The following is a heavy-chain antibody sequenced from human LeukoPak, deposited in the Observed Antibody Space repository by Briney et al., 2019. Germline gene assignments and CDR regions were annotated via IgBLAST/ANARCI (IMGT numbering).Heavy chain of an antibody. J-gene: IGHJ3*02. CDR2: IYDNGAT. V-gene: IGHV4-31*03. Sequence: PSETLSLTCTVSGGSISRGGYYWSWIRLRPGKGPEWIGYIYDNGATDCNPSLKSRLIMSVDTSKNQYSLRLNSVSAADTALYXXXXXPTXXXXXXIWGQGTMVTVSS. CDR3: XXXPTXXXXXXI. CDR1: GGSISRGGYY.